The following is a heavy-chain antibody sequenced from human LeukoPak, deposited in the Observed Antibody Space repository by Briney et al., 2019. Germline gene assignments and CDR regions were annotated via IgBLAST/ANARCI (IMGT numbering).Heavy chain of an antibody. CDR1: GFSFSVYW. CDR3: AKGSFGESHIYYYYYMDV. Sequence: PGGSPRLSCAASGFSFSVYWMHWVRQAPGKGPVWVSAISGSGGSTYYADSVKGRFTISRDNSKNTLYLQMNSLRAEDTAVYYCAKGSFGESHIYYYYYMDVWGKGTTVTISS. D-gene: IGHD3-10*01. CDR2: ISGSGGST. V-gene: IGHV3-23*01. J-gene: IGHJ6*03.